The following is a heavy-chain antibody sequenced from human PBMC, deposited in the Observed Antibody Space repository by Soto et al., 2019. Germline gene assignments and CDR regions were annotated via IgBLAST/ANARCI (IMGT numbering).Heavy chain of an antibody. V-gene: IGHV3-23*01. CDR2: ISGSGGST. CDR3: AKRGSWVTHEFCYDSSYPMVYYYGMDV. CDR1: GFTFSSYA. D-gene: IGHD3-22*01. J-gene: IGHJ6*02. Sequence: GGSLRLSCAASGFTFSSYAMSWVRQAPGKGLEWVSAISGSGGSTYYADSVKGRFTISRDNSKNTLYLQMNSLRAEDTAVYYCAKRGSWVTHEFCYDSSYPMVYYYGMDVWGQGTTVTVSS.